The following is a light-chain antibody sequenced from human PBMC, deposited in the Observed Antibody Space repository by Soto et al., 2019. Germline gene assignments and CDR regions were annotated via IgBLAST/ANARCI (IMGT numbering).Light chain of an antibody. CDR3: QQYNGYSTWT. Sequence: DLQMAQSPSTLSASVGYRVIITCRASHTISSWLAWYQQTPGKAPKVMIWDASSLQRGVPSRFSGSGSGTDLILTISSLQADGFADYDYQQYNGYSTWTFGQGTKVDIK. CDR2: DAS. J-gene: IGKJ1*01. V-gene: IGKV1-5*01. CDR1: HTISSW.